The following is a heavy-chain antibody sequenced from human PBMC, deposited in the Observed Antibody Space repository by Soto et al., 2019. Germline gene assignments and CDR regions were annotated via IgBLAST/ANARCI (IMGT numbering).Heavy chain of an antibody. J-gene: IGHJ6*02. D-gene: IGHD2-2*01. CDR2: IKSKTDGGTT. CDR1: GFTFSNAW. V-gene: IGHV3-15*07. Sequence: GGSLRLSCAASGFTFSNAWMNWVRQAPGKGLEWVGRIKSKTDGGTTDYAAPVKGRFTISRDDSKNTLYLQMNSLKTEDTAVYYCTTEYCSSTSCHRENYYYYGMDVWGQGTTVTVSS. CDR3: TTEYCSSTSCHRENYYYYGMDV.